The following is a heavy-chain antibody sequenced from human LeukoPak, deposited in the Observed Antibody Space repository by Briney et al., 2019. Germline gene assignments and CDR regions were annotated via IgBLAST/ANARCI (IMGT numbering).Heavy chain of an antibody. CDR1: GGSISSYY. D-gene: IGHD6-13*01. J-gene: IGHJ2*01. Sequence: SETLSLTSTVSGGSISSYYWSWVRQPPGKGLEWIGYIYSSGSTNYNPSLKSRVTISVDTPKNQFSLKLTSVTAADTAVYYCARYSSSWFWYFDLWGRGTLVTVSS. CDR3: ARYSSSWFWYFDL. CDR2: IYSSGST. V-gene: IGHV4-59*01.